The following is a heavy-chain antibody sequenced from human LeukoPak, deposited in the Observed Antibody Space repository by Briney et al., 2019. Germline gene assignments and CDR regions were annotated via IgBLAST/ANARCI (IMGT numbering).Heavy chain of an antibody. D-gene: IGHD3-10*01. CDR1: RFTLNSYA. V-gene: IGHV3-23*01. CDR2: VSGGAGSA. J-gene: IGHJ4*02. CDR3: ARGETLSPYYDGAGSYFSNY. Sequence: GGSLSLPCATSRFTLNSYAMIGPRQARGEGVEWVSGVSGGAGSAYYVASVTGRFTISRDKSKNSLYLQRDSLRAEDTALYYCARGETLSPYYDGAGSYFSNYCGQGTLVTVSS.